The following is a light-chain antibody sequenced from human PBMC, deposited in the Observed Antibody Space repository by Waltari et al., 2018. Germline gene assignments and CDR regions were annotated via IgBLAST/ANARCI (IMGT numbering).Light chain of an antibody. V-gene: IGLV7-43*01. Sequence: QIVVTQEPSLTVSPGGTVTLTSASSTGEAPCDYYPNWFKQKPGQAPRELIHSTSVRYSWTPTRVSGSLLGDKAALTLSGVQPEDEADYYCLLYYGGPWVFGGGTKVTVL. J-gene: IGLJ3*02. CDR2: STS. CDR1: TGEAPCDYY. CDR3: LLYYGGPWV.